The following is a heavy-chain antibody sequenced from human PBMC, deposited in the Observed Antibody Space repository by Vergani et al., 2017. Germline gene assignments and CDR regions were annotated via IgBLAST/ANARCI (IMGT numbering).Heavy chain of an antibody. CDR3: ARRSGIVYDIFSGTQSFFDF. CDR1: GFSIDNGYY. CDR2: IYRTGRT. V-gene: IGHV4-38-2*01. D-gene: IGHD3-9*01. J-gene: IGHJ4*02. Sequence: QVQLQESGPGLVKPSETLSLTFAVSGFSIDNGYYWVWIRQPPGKGLEWIGSIYRTGRTHFNPSLKSLVTISVDTSNNHFSLRLNYLTAADTAVYYCARRSGIVYDIFSGTQSFFDFWGQGTLVTVSS.